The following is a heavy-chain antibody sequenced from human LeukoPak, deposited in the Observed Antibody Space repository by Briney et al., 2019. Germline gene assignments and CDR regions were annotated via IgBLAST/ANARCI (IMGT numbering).Heavy chain of an antibody. Sequence: PGGSLRLSCAGSGFVFSDHYMNWIRQVPGKGLEWVSSISASGNSVYYADSVRGRFSISRDNSNNSMFLEMNSLRAEDTALYYFASRPGYSFALDQWGGATLAGVRLLTTWGR. CDR3: ASRPGYSFALDQWGGATLAGVRLLTT. D-gene: IGHD5-18*01. CDR2: ISASGNSV. V-gene: IGHV3-11*01. J-gene: IGHJ2*01. CDR1: GFVFSDHY.